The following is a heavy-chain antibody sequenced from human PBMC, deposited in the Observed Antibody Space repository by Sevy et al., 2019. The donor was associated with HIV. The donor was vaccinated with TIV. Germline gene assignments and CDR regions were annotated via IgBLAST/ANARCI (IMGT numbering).Heavy chain of an antibody. CDR2: ISWNSGSI. Sequence: GGSLILSCAASGFTFDDYAMHWVRQAPGKGLEWVSGISWNSGSIGYADSVKGRFTISRDNAKNSLYLQMNSLRAEDTALYYCAKDMSLGSGSFPYYFDYWGQGTLVTVSS. J-gene: IGHJ4*02. CDR3: AKDMSLGSGSFPYYFDY. CDR1: GFTFDDYA. D-gene: IGHD3-10*01. V-gene: IGHV3-9*01.